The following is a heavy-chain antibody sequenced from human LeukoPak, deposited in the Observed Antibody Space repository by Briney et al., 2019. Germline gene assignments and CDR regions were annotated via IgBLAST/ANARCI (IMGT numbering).Heavy chain of an antibody. Sequence: PGGSLRLSCAASGFTFRSSAMTWLRQAPGKGLEWVSSISSSSSYIYYADSVKGRFTISRDNAKNSLYLQMNSLRAEDTAVYYCARAYYYGSGSYYTCSDYWGQGTLVTVSS. CDR1: GFTFRSSA. D-gene: IGHD3-10*01. V-gene: IGHV3-21*01. CDR2: ISSSSSYI. CDR3: ARAYYYGSGSYYTCSDY. J-gene: IGHJ4*02.